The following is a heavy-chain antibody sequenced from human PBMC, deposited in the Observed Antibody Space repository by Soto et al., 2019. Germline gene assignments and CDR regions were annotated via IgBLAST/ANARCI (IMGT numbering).Heavy chain of an antibody. CDR1: GGTFRTYA. CDR2: IIPIFGTV. D-gene: IGHD6-19*01. J-gene: IGHJ6*02. CDR3: AKGAVAGTPTSYYYYGMDV. V-gene: IGHV1-69*12. Sequence: QVQLLQSGAEVKKPGSSVRVSCEASGGTFRTYAISWVRQAPGQGLEWMGEIIPIFGTVNYAQKFQGRVTITADESTTTVYMDLRSLRSEDTAVYYCAKGAVAGTPTSYYYYGMDVWGQRTTVTVSS.